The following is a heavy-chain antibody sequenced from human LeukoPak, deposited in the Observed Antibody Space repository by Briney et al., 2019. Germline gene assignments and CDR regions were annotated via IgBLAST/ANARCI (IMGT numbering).Heavy chain of an antibody. CDR2: ISWNSGSI. CDR1: GFTFDDYA. J-gene: IGHJ6*02. Sequence: GGSLRLSCAASGFTFDDYAMHWVRQAPGKGLEWVSDISWNSGSIGYADSVKGRFTISRDNAKNSLYLQMNSLRAEDTALYYCAKDRGYSYGQYYYYYGMDVWGQGTTVTVSS. CDR3: AKDRGYSYGQYYYYYGMDV. V-gene: IGHV3-9*01. D-gene: IGHD5-18*01.